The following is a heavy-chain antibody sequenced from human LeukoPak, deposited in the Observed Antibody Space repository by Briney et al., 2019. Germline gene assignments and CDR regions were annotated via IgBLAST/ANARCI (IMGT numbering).Heavy chain of an antibody. D-gene: IGHD2-15*01. V-gene: IGHV1-18*04. Sequence: ASVTVSCTASGYTFTSYGISWVRQAPGQGLEWMGWISAYNGNTNYAQKLQGRVTMTTDTSTSTAYMELSSLRSDDTAVYYCARDGDIVVVVAARGYDAFEIWGQGTMVTVSS. J-gene: IGHJ3*02. CDR1: GYTFTSYG. CDR3: ARDGDIVVVVAARGYDAFEI. CDR2: ISAYNGNT.